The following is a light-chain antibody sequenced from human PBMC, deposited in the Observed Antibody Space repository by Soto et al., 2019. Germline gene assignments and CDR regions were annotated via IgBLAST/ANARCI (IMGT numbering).Light chain of an antibody. CDR1: QSVSSSY. CDR3: QQYGSSTGYT. V-gene: IGKV3-20*01. J-gene: IGKJ2*01. Sequence: EMVLTQSPGTLSLSPGERATLSCRASQSVSSSYLAWYQQKPGQAPRLLIYGASGRATGIPDRFSGSGSGTAFTLTISRLEPEDFAVYYCQQYGSSTGYTFGQGTKLQIK. CDR2: GAS.